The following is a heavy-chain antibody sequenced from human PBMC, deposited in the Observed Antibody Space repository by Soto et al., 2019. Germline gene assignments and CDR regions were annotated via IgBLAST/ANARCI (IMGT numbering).Heavy chain of an antibody. J-gene: IGHJ5*02. CDR2: ISYDGSNK. V-gene: IGHV3-30*18. D-gene: IGHD2-15*01. Sequence: GGSLRLSCGASGFTCSSYGMHWVRQAPGKGLEWVAVISYDGSNKYYADSVKGRFTISRDNSKNTLYLQMNSLRAEDTAVYYCAKDRYKGYCSGGSCKNTTASRPYWFDPWGQGTLVTVSS. CDR1: GFTCSSYG. CDR3: AKDRYKGYCSGGSCKNTTASRPYWFDP.